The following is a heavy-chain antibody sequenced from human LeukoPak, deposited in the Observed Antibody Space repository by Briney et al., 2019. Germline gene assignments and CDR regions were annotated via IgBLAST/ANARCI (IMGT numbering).Heavy chain of an antibody. J-gene: IGHJ4*02. V-gene: IGHV3-23*01. CDR2: ISGSGGST. Sequence: PGGSLRLSCAASGFTFSSYAMSWVRQAQGKGLEWVSAISGSGGSTYYADSVKGRFTISRDNSKNTLYLQMNSLRAEDTAVYYCEKMRRPTRLILAGMFLDYWGQGTLVTVSS. CDR1: GFTFSSYA. CDR3: EKMRRPTRLILAGMFLDY. D-gene: IGHD3-9*01.